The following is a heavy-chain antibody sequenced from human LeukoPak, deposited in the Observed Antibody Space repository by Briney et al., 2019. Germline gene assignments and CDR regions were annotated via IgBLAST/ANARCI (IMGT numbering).Heavy chain of an antibody. V-gene: IGHV3-30*18. CDR3: ANDLRSDIVVVPAAIWYYYGMDV. CDR1: GFTFSSYG. D-gene: IGHD2-2*01. CDR2: ISYDGSNK. J-gene: IGHJ6*01. Sequence: GGSLRLSCAASGFTFSSYGMHWVRQAPGKGLEWVAVISYDGSNKYYADSVKGRFTISRDNSKNTLYLQMNSLRAEDTAVYYCANDLRSDIVVVPAAIWYYYGMDVWGQGTTVTVSS.